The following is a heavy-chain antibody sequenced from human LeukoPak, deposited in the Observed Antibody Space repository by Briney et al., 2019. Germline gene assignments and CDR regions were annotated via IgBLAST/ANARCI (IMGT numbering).Heavy chain of an antibody. V-gene: IGHV1-18*01. J-gene: IGHJ6*03. CDR1: GYTFTSYG. D-gene: IGHD3-10*01. CDR3: AREGSYYYGSGRSTYCMDV. Sequence: ASVKVSCKASGYTFTSYGISWVRQAPGQGLEWMGWISAYNGNTNYAQKLQGRVTMTTDTSTSTAYMELRSLRSDDTAVYYCAREGSYYYGSGRSTYCMDVWGKGTAVTVSS. CDR2: ISAYNGNT.